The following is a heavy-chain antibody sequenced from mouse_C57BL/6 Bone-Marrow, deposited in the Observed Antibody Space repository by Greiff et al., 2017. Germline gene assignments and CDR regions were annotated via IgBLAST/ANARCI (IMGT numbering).Heavy chain of an antibody. D-gene: IGHD1-1*01. CDR1: GYTFTSYW. CDR2: IHPNSGST. V-gene: IGHV1-64*01. J-gene: IGHJ2*01. Sequence: VQLQQPGAELVKPGASVTLSCKASGYTFTSYWMHWVKQRPGQGLEWIGMIHPNSGSTNYNEKFKRKATLTVDKSSSTAYMQLSSLTSEDSAVYYCAQLLRSSGDYWGQGTTLTVSS. CDR3: AQLLRSSGDY.